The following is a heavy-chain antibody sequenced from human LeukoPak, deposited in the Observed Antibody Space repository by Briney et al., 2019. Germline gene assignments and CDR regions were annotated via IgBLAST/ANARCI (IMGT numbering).Heavy chain of an antibody. CDR3: ARDLYGVSHDY. J-gene: IGHJ4*02. V-gene: IGHV3-53*01. Sequence: PGGSLRLSCAASGFTFSSNYMNWVRQAPGKGLEWVSVIYSSGSTYYADSVKSRFTTSRDNSKNTLYLQMNSLRAEDTAVYYCARDLYGVSHDYWGQGTLVTVSS. CDR2: IYSSGST. D-gene: IGHD4-17*01. CDR1: GFTFSSNY.